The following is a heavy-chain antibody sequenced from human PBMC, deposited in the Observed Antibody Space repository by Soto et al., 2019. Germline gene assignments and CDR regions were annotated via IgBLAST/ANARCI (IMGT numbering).Heavy chain of an antibody. J-gene: IGHJ3*02. CDR1: GGSISSSNW. Sequence: SETLSLTCAVSGGSISSSNWWSWVRQPPGKGLEWIGEIYHSGSTNYNPSLKSRVTISVDKSKNQFSLKLSSVTAADTAVYYCAGEYDSSGYYRGDAFDIWGQGTMVTVSS. CDR3: AGEYDSSGYYRGDAFDI. CDR2: IYHSGST. D-gene: IGHD3-22*01. V-gene: IGHV4-4*02.